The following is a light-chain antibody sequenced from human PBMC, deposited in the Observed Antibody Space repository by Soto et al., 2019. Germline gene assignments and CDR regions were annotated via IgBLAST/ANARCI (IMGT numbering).Light chain of an antibody. J-gene: IGKJ4*02. V-gene: IGKV3-15*01. CDR1: QSVYSN. CDR3: QQYNKWPRT. CDR2: AAS. Sequence: XSVSPGERATLSCRASQSVYSNLAWYQQKPGQAPRLLIYAASTRATGIPARFSGSGSGTEFTLTISSLQSEDFAVYYCQQYNKWPRTFGGGTKVEIK.